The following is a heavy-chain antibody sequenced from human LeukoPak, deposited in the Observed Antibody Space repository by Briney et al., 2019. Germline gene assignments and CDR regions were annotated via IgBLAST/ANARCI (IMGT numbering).Heavy chain of an antibody. Sequence: PGGSLSCYSAASAFTVSSNYMSWVRQAPGQGLEWVSVIYSGGRTYYADSVKGRFTISRDNSKNTLYLQMNSLRVEDTAVYYCAREYPTSRAFDIWGQGTMVTVPS. CDR1: AFTVSSNY. V-gene: IGHV3-53*01. D-gene: IGHD2-2*01. CDR3: AREYPTSRAFDI. J-gene: IGHJ3*02. CDR2: IYSGGRT.